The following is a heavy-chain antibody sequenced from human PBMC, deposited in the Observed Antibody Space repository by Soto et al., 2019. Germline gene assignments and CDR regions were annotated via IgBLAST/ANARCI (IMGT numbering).Heavy chain of an antibody. CDR1: GGSISSSSYY. CDR2: IYYSGST. D-gene: IGHD2-15*01. V-gene: IGHV4-39*01. Sequence: SETLSLTCTVSGGSISSSSYYWGWIRQPPGKGLEWIGSIYYSGSTYYNPSLKSRVTISVDTSKNQFSLKLSSVTAADTAVYYCARLTDIVVVVAARVSWFDPWGQGTLVTVS. J-gene: IGHJ5*02. CDR3: ARLTDIVVVVAARVSWFDP.